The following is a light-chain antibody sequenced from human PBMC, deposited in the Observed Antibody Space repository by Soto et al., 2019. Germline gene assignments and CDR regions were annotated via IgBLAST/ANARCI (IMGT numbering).Light chain of an antibody. J-gene: IGKJ1*01. CDR3: QQYNSYST. V-gene: IGKV1-8*01. Sequence: AIRMTQSPSSFSACTGDRVTITCRASQGISSYLAWYQQKPGKAPKLLIYDASSLESGVPSRFSGSGSGTEFTLTISSLQPDDFATYYCQQYNSYSTFGQGTKVDIK. CDR1: QGISSY. CDR2: DAS.